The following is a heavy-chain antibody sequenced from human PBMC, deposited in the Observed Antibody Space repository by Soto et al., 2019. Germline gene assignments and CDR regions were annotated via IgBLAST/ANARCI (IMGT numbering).Heavy chain of an antibody. CDR3: ASTSSRILFEYYMDV. Sequence: SETLSLTCTVSGGSISSYYWCWIRQPPVKGLEWIGYIYYSGSTNYNPSLKSRVTISVDTSKNQFSLKLSSVTAADTAVYYCASTSSRILFEYYMDVWGKGTTVTVSS. CDR2: IYYSGST. CDR1: GGSISSYY. J-gene: IGHJ6*03. V-gene: IGHV4-59*08. D-gene: IGHD2-15*01.